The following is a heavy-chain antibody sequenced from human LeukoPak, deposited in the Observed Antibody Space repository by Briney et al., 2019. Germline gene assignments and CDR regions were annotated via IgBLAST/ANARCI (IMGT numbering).Heavy chain of an antibody. CDR1: GGTFSSYA. Sequence: SVKVSCKASGGTFSSYAISWVRQAPGQGLEWMGGIIPIFGTANYAQKFQGRVAITADESTSTAYMKLSSLRSEDTAVYYCASTSKRMVTYFDYWGQGTLVTVSS. D-gene: IGHD2-8*01. V-gene: IGHV1-69*01. CDR2: IIPIFGTA. J-gene: IGHJ4*02. CDR3: ASTSKRMVTYFDY.